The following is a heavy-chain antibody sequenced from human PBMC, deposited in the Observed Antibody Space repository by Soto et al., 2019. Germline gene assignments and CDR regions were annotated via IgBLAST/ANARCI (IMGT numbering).Heavy chain of an antibody. V-gene: IGHV4-31*03. Sequence: QVQLQESGPGLVKPSQTLSLTCTVSGGSISSGGYYWSWIRQHPGKGLEWIGYIYSSGRTYYNPALESRVTRSVDTSKNQFTLKRSSVTAADTAVYYCARSSRFDVMITFGGVIVNPVCFDYWGQGTLVTVSS. CDR3: ARSSRFDVMITFGGVIVNPVCFDY. CDR1: GGSISSGGYY. D-gene: IGHD3-16*02. J-gene: IGHJ4*02. CDR2: IYSSGRT.